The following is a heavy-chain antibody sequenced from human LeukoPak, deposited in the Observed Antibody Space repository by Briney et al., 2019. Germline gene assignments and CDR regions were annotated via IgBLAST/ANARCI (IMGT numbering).Heavy chain of an antibody. CDR3: ARKMRWAFDY. CDR1: GGSFSGYY. CDR2: INHSGST. V-gene: IGHV4-34*01. Sequence: SETLSLTCAVYGGSFSGYYWSWIRQPPGKGMEWIGEINHSGSTNYNPSLKSRVTISVDTSKNQFSLKLSSVTAADTAVYYCARKMRWAFDYWGQGTLVTVSS. D-gene: IGHD4-23*01. J-gene: IGHJ4*02.